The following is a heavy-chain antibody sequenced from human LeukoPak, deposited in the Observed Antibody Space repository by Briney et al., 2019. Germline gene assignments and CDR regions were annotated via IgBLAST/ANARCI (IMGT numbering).Heavy chain of an antibody. Sequence: SETLSLTCTVSGGSISNRNYHWGWIRQPPGKGLEWIGSICSSGSTNYNPSLKSRVTISVDTSKNQFSLKLSSVTAADTAVYYCAALSLPYYYDSSGYYYDYWGQGTLVTVSS. V-gene: IGHV4-39*07. D-gene: IGHD3-22*01. CDR1: GGSISNRNYH. CDR3: AALSLPYYYDSSGYYYDY. J-gene: IGHJ4*02. CDR2: ICSSGST.